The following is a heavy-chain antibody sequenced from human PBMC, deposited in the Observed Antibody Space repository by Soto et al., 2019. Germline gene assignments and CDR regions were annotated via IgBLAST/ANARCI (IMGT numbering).Heavy chain of an antibody. CDR3: ARVIIITSWGGIAYYSDY. CDR2: IYYSGST. V-gene: IGHV4-30-4*01. J-gene: IGHJ4*02. Sequence: SETLSLTCTVSGGSISSGDYYWSWIRQPPGKGLEWIGYIYYSGSTYYNPSLKSRVTISVDTSKNQFSLKLSSVTAADTAVYYCARVIIITSWGGIAYYSDYCGQGTLISVSS. CDR1: GGSISSGDYY. D-gene: IGHD3-16*02.